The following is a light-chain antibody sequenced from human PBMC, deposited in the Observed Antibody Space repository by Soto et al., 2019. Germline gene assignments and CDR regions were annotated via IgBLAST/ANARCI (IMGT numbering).Light chain of an antibody. CDR3: QQLCSWRVT. CDR2: DAS. J-gene: IGKJ4*01. V-gene: IGKV3-11*01. Sequence: EIVLTQFPATLSLSPGERATLSCRASQSVSTFLAWYQQTPGQAPRLVVYDASKRATGIPASFSGSGSVTDFTLAISSLEPEDVAVYYGQQLCSWRVTFAGGTKVEIK. CDR1: QSVSTF.